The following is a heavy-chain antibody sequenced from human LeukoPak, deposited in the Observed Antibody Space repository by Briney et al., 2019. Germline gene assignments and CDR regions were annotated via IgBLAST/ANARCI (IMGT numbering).Heavy chain of an antibody. CDR1: GYTFTSYG. CDR3: ARDLGLNYYDSSGYYNWFDP. CDR2: ISAYNGNT. D-gene: IGHD3-22*01. V-gene: IGHV1-18*01. Sequence: ASVKASCKASGYTFTSYGISWVRQAPGQGLEWMGWISAYNGNTNYAQKLQGRVTMTTDTSTSTAYMELRSLRSDDTAVYYCARDLGLNYYDSSGYYNWFDPWGQGTLVTVSS. J-gene: IGHJ5*02.